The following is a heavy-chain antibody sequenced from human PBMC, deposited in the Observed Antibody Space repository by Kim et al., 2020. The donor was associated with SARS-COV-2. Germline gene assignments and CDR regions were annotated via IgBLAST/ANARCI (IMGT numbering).Heavy chain of an antibody. CDR1: GGSISSSSYY. V-gene: IGHV4-39*01. D-gene: IGHD3-9*01. CDR2: IFYSGST. CDR3: ARHRIEGTYYDILTGYPPDY. J-gene: IGHJ4*02. Sequence: SETLSLTCTVSGGSISSSSYYWGWIRQPPGKGLEWIGSIFYSGSTYYNPSLKSRVTISVDTSKNQFSLKLSSVTAADTAVYYCARHRIEGTYYDILTGYPPDYWGQGTLVTVSS.